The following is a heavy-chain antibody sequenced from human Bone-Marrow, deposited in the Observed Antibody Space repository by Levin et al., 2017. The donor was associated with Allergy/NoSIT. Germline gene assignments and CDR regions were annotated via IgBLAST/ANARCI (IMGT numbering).Heavy chain of an antibody. CDR3: TTEGIQGAYFYYMDV. D-gene: IGHD3-16*01. CDR2: IKAKSDGGTT. J-gene: IGHJ6*03. CDR1: GFTFSKVW. V-gene: IGHV3-15*01. Sequence: GESLKISCAVSGFTFSKVWMSWVRQAPGKGLEWIGRIKAKSDGGTTDFPVPVKGRFIISRDDSKNTLYLQMNGLKAEDTAVYYCTTEGIQGAYFYYMDVWGKGTTVTVSS.